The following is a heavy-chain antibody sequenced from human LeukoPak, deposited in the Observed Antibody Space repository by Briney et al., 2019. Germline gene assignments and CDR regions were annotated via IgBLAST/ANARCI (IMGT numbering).Heavy chain of an antibody. J-gene: IGHJ3*02. CDR1: GGSFSGYY. CDR2: INHSGST. V-gene: IGHV4-34*01. D-gene: IGHD1/OR15-1a*01. Sequence: PSQTLSLTCAVYGGSFSGYYWSWIRQPPGKGLEWIGEINHSGSTNYNPSLKSRVTISVDTSKNQFSLKLTSVTAADTAVYYCARMNKVALDIWGQGTMVTVSS. CDR3: ARMNKVALDI.